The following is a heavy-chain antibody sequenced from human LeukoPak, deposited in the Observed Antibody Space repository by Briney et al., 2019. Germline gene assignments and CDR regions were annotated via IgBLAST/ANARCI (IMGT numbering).Heavy chain of an antibody. Sequence: ASVKVSCKASGYTFTSHGISWVRQAPGQGLEWMGWISTYNGNTNYAQKLQGRVSMTTDTSTSTAYMELSSLRSEDTAVYYCAREGITMVRGVISYYYYYYMDVWGKGTAVTVSS. CDR1: GYTFTSHG. D-gene: IGHD3-10*01. CDR3: AREGITMVRGVISYYYYYYMDV. CDR2: ISTYNGNT. J-gene: IGHJ6*03. V-gene: IGHV1-18*01.